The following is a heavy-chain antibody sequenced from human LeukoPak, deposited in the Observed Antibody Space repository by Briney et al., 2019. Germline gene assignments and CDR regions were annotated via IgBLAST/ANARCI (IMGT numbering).Heavy chain of an antibody. J-gene: IGHJ6*02. CDR2: IYYSGST. V-gene: IGHV4-59*08. CDR3: ARHEPHKDSSSWYLYYYYGMDV. Sequence: PSETLSLTCTVSGVSISSYYWSWIRQPPGKGLQWIGYIYYSGSTNYNPSLKSRVTISVDTSKKQFSLKLSSVTAADTAVYYCARHEPHKDSSSWYLYYYYGMDVWGQGTTVTVSS. D-gene: IGHD6-13*01. CDR1: GVSISSYY.